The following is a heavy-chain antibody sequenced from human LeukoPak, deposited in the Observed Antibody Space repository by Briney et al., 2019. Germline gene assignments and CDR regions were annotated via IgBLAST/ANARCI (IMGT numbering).Heavy chain of an antibody. D-gene: IGHD5-12*01. Sequence: SSVKVSCKASGGTFNSYALTWVRQAPGQGLEWMGRIIPILDITIYAQKFQGRVTITADKSTSTAYIELSSLSSEDTAVYYCARDRGRYSGYDFAFDIWGQGTMVTVSS. CDR3: ARDRGRYSGYDFAFDI. V-gene: IGHV1-69*04. J-gene: IGHJ3*02. CDR2: IIPILDIT. CDR1: GGTFNSYA.